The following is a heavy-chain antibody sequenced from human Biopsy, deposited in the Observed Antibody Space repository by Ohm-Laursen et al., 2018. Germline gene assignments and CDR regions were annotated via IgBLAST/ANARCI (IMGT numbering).Heavy chain of an antibody. CDR1: GYTFTSYE. J-gene: IGHJ5*02. V-gene: IGHV1-8*01. D-gene: IGHD3-10*01. CDR2: MNPDSGNT. CDR3: ARADPPLFYYGSGSSNWFDP. Sequence: SVKVSCKASGYTFTSYEINWVRQATGQGLEWMGWMNPDSGNTGYAQNFQGRVTMTRNTSISTAYMELSSLKSEGTAVYFCARADPPLFYYGSGSSNWFDPWGQGTLVTVSS.